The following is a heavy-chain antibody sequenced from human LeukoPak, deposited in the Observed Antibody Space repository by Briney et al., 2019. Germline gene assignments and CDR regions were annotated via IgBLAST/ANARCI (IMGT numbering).Heavy chain of an antibody. CDR2: ISSSSSYT. V-gene: IGHV3-11*05. J-gene: IGHJ5*02. CDR1: GFTFSDYY. D-gene: IGHD4-17*01. CDR3: ARGSYGDPTRFDP. Sequence: PGGSLRLSCAASGFTFSDYYMSWIRQAPGKGLEWVSYISSSSSYTNYADSVKGRFTISRDNAKNSLYLQMNSLRAEDTAVYHCARGSYGDPTRFDPWRQGTLVTVSS.